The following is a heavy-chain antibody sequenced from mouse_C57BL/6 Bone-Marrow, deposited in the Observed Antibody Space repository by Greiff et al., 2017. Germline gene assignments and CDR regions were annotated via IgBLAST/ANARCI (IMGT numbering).Heavy chain of an antibody. J-gene: IGHJ2*01. CDR3: ARGETVVADY. Sequence: EVQRVESGPELVKPGASVKMSCKASGYTFTDYNMHWVKQSHGKSLEWIGYINPNNGGTSYNQKFKGKATLTVNKSSSTAYMELRSLTSEDSAVDYCARGETVVADYWGQGTTLTVSS. D-gene: IGHD1-1*01. CDR1: GYTFTDYN. CDR2: INPNNGGT. V-gene: IGHV1-22*01.